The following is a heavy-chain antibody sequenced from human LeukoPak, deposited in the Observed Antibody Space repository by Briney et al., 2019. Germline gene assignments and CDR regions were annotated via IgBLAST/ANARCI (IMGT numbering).Heavy chain of an antibody. D-gene: IGHD3-3*01. CDR3: ARVAPYYDFWSGYSDYYYMDV. V-gene: IGHV4-39*07. Sequence: PSETLSLTCTVSGGSISSSSYYWGWIRQPPGKGLEWIGSIYFSGSSYYNPSLKSRVTISVDTSKHQFSLKLSSVTGADTAVYYCARVAPYYDFWSGYSDYYYMDVWGKGTTVTVSS. J-gene: IGHJ6*03. CDR2: IYFSGSS. CDR1: GGSISSSSYY.